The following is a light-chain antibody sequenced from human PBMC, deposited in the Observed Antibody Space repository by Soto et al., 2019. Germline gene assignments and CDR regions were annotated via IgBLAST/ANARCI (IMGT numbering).Light chain of an antibody. V-gene: IGKV1-5*01. CDR1: QSISIC. CDR2: DAS. J-gene: IGKJ4*01. Sequence: IQMTHSPCTLSTSIGDGVTITCLASQSISICLAWYQQKPGKAPKLLIYDASSLESGVPSRFSGSGSGTEFTLTISSLQPDDFTTYYCPQYSTYSPLTSGGGSKADI. CDR3: PQYSTYSPLT.